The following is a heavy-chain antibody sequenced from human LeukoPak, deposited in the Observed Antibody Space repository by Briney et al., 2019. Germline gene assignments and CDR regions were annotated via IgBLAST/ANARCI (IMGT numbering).Heavy chain of an antibody. Sequence: KPGGSLRLSCAASGFTFSDYYMSWIRQAPGKGLEWVSYISSSGSTIYYADSVQGRFTISRDNAENSLYLQVNSLRVEDTAVYYCARDHYYDSGAYPFDYWGQGTLVTVSS. CDR2: ISSSGSTI. J-gene: IGHJ4*02. V-gene: IGHV3-11*04. D-gene: IGHD3-22*01. CDR3: ARDHYYDSGAYPFDY. CDR1: GFTFSDYY.